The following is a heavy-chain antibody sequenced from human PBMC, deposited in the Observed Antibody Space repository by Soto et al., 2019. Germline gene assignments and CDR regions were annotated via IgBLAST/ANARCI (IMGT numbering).Heavy chain of an antibody. D-gene: IGHD3-22*01. V-gene: IGHV3-33*01. J-gene: IGHJ4*02. CDR2: IWYDGSNK. CDR3: ARGDSSGYYFVAIDY. CDR1: GFTFSSYG. Sequence: QVQLVESGGGVVQPGRSLRLSCAASGFTFSSYGMRWVRQASGKGLEWVAVIWYDGSNKYYADSVKGRFTISRDNSKNTLYLQMNSLRAEDTAVYYCARGDSSGYYFVAIDYWGQGTLVTVSS.